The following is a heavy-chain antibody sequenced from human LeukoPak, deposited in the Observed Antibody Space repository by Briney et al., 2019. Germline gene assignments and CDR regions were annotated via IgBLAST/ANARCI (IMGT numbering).Heavy chain of an antibody. CDR1: GGSFSGYY. V-gene: IGHV4-34*01. J-gene: IGHJ4*02. Sequence: SETLSLTCAVYGGSFSGYYWSWTRQPPGKGLEWIGEINHSGSTNYNPSLKSRVTISVDTSKNQFSLKLSSVTAADTAVYYCGRHAYYDILTGQTTDFDYWGQGTLVTVSS. CDR2: INHSGST. CDR3: GRHAYYDILTGQTTDFDY. D-gene: IGHD3-9*01.